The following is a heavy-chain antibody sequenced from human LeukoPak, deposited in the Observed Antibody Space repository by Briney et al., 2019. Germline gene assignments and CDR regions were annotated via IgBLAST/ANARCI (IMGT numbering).Heavy chain of an antibody. CDR3: ARYFGITMVRGVIRFFDY. Sequence: SETLSLTCTVSGGSISSSSYYWGWIRQPPGKGLEWIGGIYYSGSTYYNPSLKSRVTISVDTSKNQFSLKLSSVTAADTAVYYCARYFGITMVRGVIRFFDYWGQGTLVTVSS. V-gene: IGHV4-39*01. CDR2: IYYSGST. CDR1: GGSISSSSYY. J-gene: IGHJ4*02. D-gene: IGHD3-10*01.